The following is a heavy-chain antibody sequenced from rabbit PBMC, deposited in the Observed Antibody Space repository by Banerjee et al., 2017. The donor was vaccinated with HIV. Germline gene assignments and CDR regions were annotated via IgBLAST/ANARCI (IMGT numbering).Heavy chain of an antibody. CDR2: IDAGSSGST. CDR3: ARDVDNGWYDYFNL. V-gene: IGHV1S40*01. J-gene: IGHJ4*01. Sequence: QSLEESGGDLVKPGASLTLTCTASGFTISSSYWICWVRQAPGKGLEWIACIDAGSSGSTYYATWAKGRFTISKTSSTTVTLQVTSLTAADTATYFCARDVDNGWYDYFNLWGPGTLVTVS. CDR1: GFTISSSYW. D-gene: IGHD6-1*01.